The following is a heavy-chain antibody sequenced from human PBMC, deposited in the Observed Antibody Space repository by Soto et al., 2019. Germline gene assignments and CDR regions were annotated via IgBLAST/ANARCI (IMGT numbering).Heavy chain of an antibody. Sequence: QVQLVQSGAEVKKPGASVKVSCKTSGYTFTGYYMHWVRQAPGEGLDWMAWINPISGATKYAQKFQGRVNMTRDTSISTVYMELSSRTSDDTAVYYCVRGGYGDYLHHWGQGPLVTVSS. CDR2: INPISGAT. D-gene: IGHD4-17*01. CDR1: GYTFTGYY. V-gene: IGHV1-2*02. J-gene: IGHJ1*01. CDR3: VRGGYGDYLHH.